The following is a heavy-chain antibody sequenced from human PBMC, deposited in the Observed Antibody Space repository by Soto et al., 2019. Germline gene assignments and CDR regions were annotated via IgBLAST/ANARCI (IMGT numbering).Heavy chain of an antibody. CDR1: GFTFSKFA. V-gene: IGHV3-30-3*01. Sequence: QVHLVESGGGVVQPGKSLRLSCAAAGFTFSKFAMHWVRRAPGKGLEWVALISHDGSEKYYAASVKGRFTISRDNSRNTLFLQMNSLKTEDTAMYYCATDLAARYYFDNWGQGTLVTVSS. D-gene: IGHD6-13*01. CDR2: ISHDGSEK. CDR3: ATDLAARYYFDN. J-gene: IGHJ4*02.